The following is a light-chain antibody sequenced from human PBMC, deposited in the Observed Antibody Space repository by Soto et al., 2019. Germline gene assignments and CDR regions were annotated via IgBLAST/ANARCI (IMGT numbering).Light chain of an antibody. CDR3: QQYNSWPPIT. J-gene: IGKJ5*01. Sequence: AIQLTQAPSSLSASVGDRVTFTCRASQDIGSALAWYQQKSGKAPKLLIYDAANLETGVPPRFSGSGSGTQFTLTISSLQPEDFAVYYCQQYNSWPPITFGQGTRLEIK. V-gene: IGKV1-13*02. CDR2: DAA. CDR1: QDIGSA.